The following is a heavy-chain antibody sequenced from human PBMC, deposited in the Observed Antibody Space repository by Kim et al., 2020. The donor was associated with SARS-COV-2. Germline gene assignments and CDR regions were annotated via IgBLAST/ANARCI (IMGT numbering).Heavy chain of an antibody. Sequence: YSVDAVQGRFTISRDNSKNPLFLHMFALGDEDTAVYYCAKEGTSGTFPDYWGQGTLVTVSS. D-gene: IGHD3-10*01. J-gene: IGHJ4*02. V-gene: IGHV3-30*02. CDR3: AKEGTSGTFPDY.